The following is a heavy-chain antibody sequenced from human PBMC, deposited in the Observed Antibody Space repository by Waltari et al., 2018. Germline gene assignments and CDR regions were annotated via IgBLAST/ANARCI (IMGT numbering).Heavy chain of an antibody. CDR1: GFTFTAYW. CDR3: GTLEDVAS. Sequence: EVQVVESGGGLVQPGESLTLSCRVSGFTFTAYWMHWVRQVPGKGLEWVSGVKPDGTTKNYADSVRGRCTISRDNARNTVHLQLNSLRVEDTAVYYCGTLEDVASWGRGALV. V-gene: IGHV3-74*01. J-gene: IGHJ4*02. CDR2: VKPDGTTK. D-gene: IGHD3-16*01.